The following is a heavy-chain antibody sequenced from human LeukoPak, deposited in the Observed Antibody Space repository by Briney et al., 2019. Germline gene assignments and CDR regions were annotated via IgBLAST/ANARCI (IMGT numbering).Heavy chain of an antibody. CDR3: ARDRDIVVVVAVPLYYYYGMDV. D-gene: IGHD2-15*01. CDR1: GFTFSSYA. J-gene: IGHJ6*02. Sequence: GRSLRLSCAASGFTFSSYAMHWVRQAPGKGLEWVAVISYDGSNKYYADSVKGRFTISGDNSKNTLYLQMNSLRAEDTAVYYCARDRDIVVVVAVPLYYYYGMDVWGQGTTVTVSS. V-gene: IGHV3-30-3*01. CDR2: ISYDGSNK.